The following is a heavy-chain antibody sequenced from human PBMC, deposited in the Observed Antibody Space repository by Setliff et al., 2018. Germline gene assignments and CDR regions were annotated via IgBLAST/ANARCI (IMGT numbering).Heavy chain of an antibody. CDR2: INAANGNT. CDR3: ARGRCSGEACYGKGPYYLDF. CDR1: GYDFTYYS. J-gene: IGHJ4*02. D-gene: IGHD2-15*01. Sequence: SVKVSCKASGYDFTYYSLHWVRQAPGERLEWMGWINAANGNTKYSEEFQGRVFITRDTSASTAYMELSSLRSQDMAVYYCARGRCSGEACYGKGPYYLDFWGQGTLVTVSS. V-gene: IGHV1-3*03.